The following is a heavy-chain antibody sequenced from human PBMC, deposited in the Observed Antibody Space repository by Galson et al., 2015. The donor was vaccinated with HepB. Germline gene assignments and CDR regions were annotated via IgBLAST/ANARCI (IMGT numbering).Heavy chain of an antibody. CDR2: INSSGGST. D-gene: IGHD3-10*01. CDR3: ARMVYGSANFYYFDY. V-gene: IGHV1-46*03. CDR1: GYTFTKYY. J-gene: IGHJ4*02. Sequence: SVKVSCKASGYTFTKYYIHWLRQAPGQGLEWMGIINSSGGSTNYAQKFQGRVTMTSDTSTSTVYMELSSLRFEDTAVYYCARMVYGSANFYYFDYWGQGTLVTVSS.